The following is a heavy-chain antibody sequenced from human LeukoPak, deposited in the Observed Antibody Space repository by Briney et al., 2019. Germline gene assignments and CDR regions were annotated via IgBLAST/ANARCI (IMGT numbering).Heavy chain of an antibody. CDR1: GFTFSTYS. CDR2: ISSSRSYI. J-gene: IGHJ6*02. CDR3: ARDSPRMATTSSGMDV. V-gene: IGHV3-21*01. Sequence: GGSLRLSCAASGFTFSTYSMNWVRQAPGKGLEWVSSISSSRSYIYYADSVKGRFTISRDNAKNSLYLQMNSLRAEDTAVYYCARDSPRMATTSSGMDVWGQGTTVTVSS. D-gene: IGHD5-24*01.